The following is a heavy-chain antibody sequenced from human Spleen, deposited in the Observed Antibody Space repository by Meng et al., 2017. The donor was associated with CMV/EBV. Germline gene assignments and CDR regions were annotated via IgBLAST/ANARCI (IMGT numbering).Heavy chain of an antibody. CDR2: IYYSGST. V-gene: IGHV4-31*02. J-gene: IGHJ4*02. Sequence: GGSVSSGGFYWSWIRQHPEKGLEYIGYIYYSGSTYYNPSLKSRLTISVDTSKNQFSLTLRSVTAADTAVYYCARGFTSTTIYGVAHEYWGQGTLVTVS. CDR1: GGSVSSGGFY. D-gene: IGHD3-3*01. CDR3: ARGFTSTTIYGVAHEY.